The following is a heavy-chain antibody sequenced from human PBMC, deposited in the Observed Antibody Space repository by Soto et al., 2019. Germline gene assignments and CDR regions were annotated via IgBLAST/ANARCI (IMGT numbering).Heavy chain of an antibody. CDR2: INPKSGGT. V-gene: IGHV1-2*02. D-gene: IGHD3-10*01. CDR1: GYTFTDYY. Sequence: QVQLVQSGAEVKKPGASVKVSCKASGYTFTDYYIHWVRHAPGQGLEWMGWINPKSGGTDFAQKFQGRVTMTRDTSITTAYMEVTSLRSDDTAVYYCARDRDNYGSGSYYGWGQGTLVTVSS. J-gene: IGHJ4*02. CDR3: ARDRDNYGSGSYYG.